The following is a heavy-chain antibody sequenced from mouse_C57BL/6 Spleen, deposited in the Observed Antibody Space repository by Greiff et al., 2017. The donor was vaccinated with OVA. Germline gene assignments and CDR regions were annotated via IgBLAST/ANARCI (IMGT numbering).Heavy chain of an antibody. Sequence: LVESGAELVRPGASVTLSCKASGYTFTDYEMHWVKQTPVHGLEWIGAIDPETGGTAYNQKFKGKAILTADKSSSTAYMELRSLTSEDSAVYYCTRWDDGYPSFAYWGQGTLVTVSA. CDR3: TRWDDGYPSFAY. D-gene: IGHD2-3*01. V-gene: IGHV1-15*01. CDR2: IDPETGGT. J-gene: IGHJ3*01. CDR1: GYTFTDYE.